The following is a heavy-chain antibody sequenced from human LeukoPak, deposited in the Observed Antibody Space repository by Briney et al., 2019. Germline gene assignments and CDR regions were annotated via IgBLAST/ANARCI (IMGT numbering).Heavy chain of an antibody. V-gene: IGHV3-53*01. CDR2: IYAGGST. D-gene: IGHD5-18*01. CDR1: GFTVSSNY. CDR3: ASGIPDHF. Sequence: GGSLRLSCAASGFTVSSNYMSWVRQAPGKGLEWVSLIYAGGSTYYADAVKGRFTISRHNSKNTLHLQMNSLRAEDTAVYYCASGIPDHFWGQGTTVTVSS. J-gene: IGHJ6*02.